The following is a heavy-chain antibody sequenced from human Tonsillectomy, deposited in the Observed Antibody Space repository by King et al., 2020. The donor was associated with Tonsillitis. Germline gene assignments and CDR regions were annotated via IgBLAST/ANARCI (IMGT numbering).Heavy chain of an antibody. J-gene: IGHJ4*02. CDR2: INHSGST. Sequence: VQLQQWGAGLLKPSETLSLTCAVYGGSLSGYYWSWIRQPPGKGLEWIGEINHSGSTNYNPSLKSRVTISVDTSKNQFSLKLSSVTAADTAVYYCARTGQQLATGTDYWGQGTLVTVSS. CDR3: ARTGQQLATGTDY. CDR1: GGSLSGYY. D-gene: IGHD6-13*01. V-gene: IGHV4-34*01.